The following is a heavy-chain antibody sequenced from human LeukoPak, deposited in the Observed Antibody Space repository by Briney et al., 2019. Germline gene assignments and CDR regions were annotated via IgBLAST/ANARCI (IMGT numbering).Heavy chain of an antibody. CDR1: GFTFSNAW. Sequence: GGSLRLSCAASGFTFSNAWMSWVRQAPGKGLVWVSRIKSDGTYTDYMDSVKGRFTISRDNAKNTLFLQMNSLRADDTAVYYCIRDDGNYGIDYWGQGTLVTVSS. D-gene: IGHD1-7*01. J-gene: IGHJ4*02. CDR3: IRDDGNYGIDY. V-gene: IGHV3-74*01. CDR2: IKSDGTYT.